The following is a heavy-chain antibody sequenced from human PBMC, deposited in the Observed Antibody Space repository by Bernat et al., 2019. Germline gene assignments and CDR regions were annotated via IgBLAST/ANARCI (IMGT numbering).Heavy chain of an antibody. J-gene: IGHJ4*02. Sequence: EVQLVESGGGLVKPGGSRRLSCAASGFTFSNAWMNWVRQAPGRGLEWVGRIKSKIDGGTTAYAAPVKGRFTISRDDSKSTVFLQMNSLKTEDTAVYYCTTAPSGGATSPDYWGQGTLATVSS. CDR1: GFTFSNAW. CDR2: IKSKIDGGTT. V-gene: IGHV3-15*07. D-gene: IGHD1-26*01. CDR3: TTAPSGGATSPDY.